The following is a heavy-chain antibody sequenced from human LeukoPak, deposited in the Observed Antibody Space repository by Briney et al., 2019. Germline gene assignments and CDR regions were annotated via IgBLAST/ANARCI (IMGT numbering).Heavy chain of an antibody. CDR2: IYPGDSDT. D-gene: IGHD3-3*01. V-gene: IGHV5-51*01. CDR3: ARHPVRFLEAGDAFDI. J-gene: IGHJ3*02. CDR1: GYSFTSYW. Sequence: GESLKISCKGSGYSFTSYWIGWVRQMPGKGLEWMGIIYPGDSDTRYSPSFQGQVTISADKSTSTAYLQWSSLKASDTAMYYCARHPVRFLEAGDAFDIWGQGTMVTVSS.